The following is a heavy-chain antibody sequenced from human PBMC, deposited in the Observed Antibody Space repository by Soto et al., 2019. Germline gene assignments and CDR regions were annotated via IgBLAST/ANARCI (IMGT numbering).Heavy chain of an antibody. J-gene: IGHJ6*02. Sequence: EVQLLESGGGLVQPGASLRPSCAASGFTFGSYAMSWVRQAPGKGLEWVSAISGSGGSTYYADSVKGRFTISRDNSKNTLYLQMNSLRAEDTAVYYCAKDSRYFSPQDGMDVWGQGTTVTVSS. CDR2: ISGSGGST. CDR1: GFTFGSYA. D-gene: IGHD3-9*01. V-gene: IGHV3-23*01. CDR3: AKDSRYFSPQDGMDV.